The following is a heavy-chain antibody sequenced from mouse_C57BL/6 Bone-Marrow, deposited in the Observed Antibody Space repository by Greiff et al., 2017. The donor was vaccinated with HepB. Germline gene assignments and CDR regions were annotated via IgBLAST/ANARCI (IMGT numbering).Heavy chain of an antibody. CDR2: ISSGGSYT. CDR3: ARRGYYGSRGGDYFDY. J-gene: IGHJ2*01. Sequence: EVMLVESGGDLVKPGGSLKLSCAASGFTFSSYGMSWVRQTPDKRLEWVATISSGGSYTYYPDSVKGRFTISRDNAKNTLYLQMSSLKSEDTAMYYCARRGYYGSRGGDYFDYWGQGTTLTVSS. V-gene: IGHV5-6*02. D-gene: IGHD1-1*01. CDR1: GFTFSSYG.